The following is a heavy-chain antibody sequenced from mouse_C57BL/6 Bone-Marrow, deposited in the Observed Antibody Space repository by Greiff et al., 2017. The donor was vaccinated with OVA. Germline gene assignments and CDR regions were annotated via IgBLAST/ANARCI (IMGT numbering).Heavy chain of an antibody. D-gene: IGHD1-1*01. J-gene: IGHJ2*01. CDR2: ISSGGGYT. Sequence: EVKVVESGGDLVKPGGSLKLSCAASGFTFSSYGMSWVRQTPDKRLEWVATISSGGGYTYYPDSVKGRFTISRDNAKNTLYLQMSRLKSEDTAMYYCARHGDYGSFFDYWGQGTTLTVSS. CDR3: ARHGDYGSFFDY. CDR1: GFTFSSYG. V-gene: IGHV5-6*01.